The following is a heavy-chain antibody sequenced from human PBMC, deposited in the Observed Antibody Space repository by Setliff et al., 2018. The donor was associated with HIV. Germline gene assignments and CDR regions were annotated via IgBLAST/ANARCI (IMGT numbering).Heavy chain of an antibody. D-gene: IGHD6-19*01. Sequence: KPSETLSLTCTVSGDSISSGGYYWSWIRQPAGQGLEWIGRIYTSGNTNYNPSTNYNPSLKSRITISPETSRNQFSLRVTSVTATDTAVYYCTRQSPVAGSGAFDIWGQGTMVTVSS. V-gene: IGHV4-61*02. CDR3: TRQSPVAGSGAFDI. J-gene: IGHJ3*02. CDR2: IYTSGNTNYNPST. CDR1: GDSISSGGYY.